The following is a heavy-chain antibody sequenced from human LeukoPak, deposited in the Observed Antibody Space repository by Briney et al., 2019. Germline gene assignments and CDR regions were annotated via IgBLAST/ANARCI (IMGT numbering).Heavy chain of an antibody. D-gene: IGHD3-10*01. V-gene: IGHV4-4*07. CDR1: GYSISSGYY. CDR3: ARNYRFYGSGSYYLDY. CDR2: IYTSGST. Sequence: SETLSLTCAVSGYSISSGYYWSWIRQPAGKGLEWIGRIYTSGSTNYNPSLKSRVTMSVDTSKNQFSLKLSSVTAADTAVYYCARNYRFYGSGSYYLDYWGQGTLVTVSS. J-gene: IGHJ4*02.